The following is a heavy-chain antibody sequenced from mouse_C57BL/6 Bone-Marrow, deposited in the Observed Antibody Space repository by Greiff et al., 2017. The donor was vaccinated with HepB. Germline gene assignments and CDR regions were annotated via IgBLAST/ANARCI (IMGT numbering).Heavy chain of an antibody. CDR2: ISYDGSN. Sequence: ESGPGLVKPSQSLSLTCSVTGYSITSGYYWNWIRQFPGNKLEWMGYISYDGSNNYNPSLKNRISMTRDTSKNQFFLKLNSVTTEDTATYYCARYYYGLWYFDVWGTGTTVTVSS. V-gene: IGHV3-6*01. CDR1: GYSITSGYY. J-gene: IGHJ1*03. CDR3: ARYYYGLWYFDV. D-gene: IGHD1-1*01.